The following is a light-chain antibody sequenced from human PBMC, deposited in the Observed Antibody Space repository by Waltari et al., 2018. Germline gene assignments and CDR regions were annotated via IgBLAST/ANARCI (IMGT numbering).Light chain of an antibody. J-gene: IGLJ2*01. CDR2: DKN. CDR3: HSRDASGVGGT. CDR1: GLRSYY. V-gene: IGLV3-19*01. Sequence: TQDPAVSVAVGQTVRITCQGDGLRSYYASWYRQRPGQAPILVMYDKNNRPSGVPDRFSGSSSDNTASLTITGAQAEDEAYYYCHSRDASGVGGTFGGGTKLTVL.